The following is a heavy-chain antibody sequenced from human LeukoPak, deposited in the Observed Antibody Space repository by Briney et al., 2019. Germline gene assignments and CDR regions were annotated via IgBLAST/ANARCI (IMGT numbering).Heavy chain of an antibody. J-gene: IGHJ4*02. CDR2: ISSSSSYI. V-gene: IGHV3-21*01. CDR1: GFTFSSYS. CDR3: ARDIRYYYGSGSYYPPDY. Sequence: PGGSLRLSCAASGFTFSSYSMNWLRQAPGKGLEWVSSISSSSSYIYYADSVKGRFTISRDNAKNSLYLQMNSLRAEDTAVYYCARDIRYYYGSGSYYPPDYWGQGTLVTVSS. D-gene: IGHD3-10*01.